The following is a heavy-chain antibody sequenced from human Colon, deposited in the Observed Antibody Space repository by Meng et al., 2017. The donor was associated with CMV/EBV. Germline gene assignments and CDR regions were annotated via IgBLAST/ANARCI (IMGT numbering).Heavy chain of an antibody. V-gene: IGHV1-24*01. CDR1: GGTFTSYG. CDR2: FDPEAGAK. J-gene: IGHJ4*02. CDR3: ATAHTVLLGHCTSTTCYTLDS. Sequence: ASVKVSCKASGGTFTSYGISWVRQAPGKGLEWMGGFDPEAGAKIYAQKFQGRLTMTEDTSTGTAYMELSSLRSEDTAVYYCATAHTVLLGHCTSTTCYTLDSWGQGTLVTVSS. D-gene: IGHD2-2*02.